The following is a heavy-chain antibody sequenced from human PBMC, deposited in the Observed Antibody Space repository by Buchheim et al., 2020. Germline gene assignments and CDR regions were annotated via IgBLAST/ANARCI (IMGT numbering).Heavy chain of an antibody. Sequence: EVQLVESGGGLVQPGGSLRLSCAASGFTFSSYWMSWVRQAPGKGLEWVANIKQDGSEKYYVDSVKGRFTISRDNAKNSLYLQMNSLRAEDTAVYYCARDLIAAAGSTYYYYYGMDVWGQGTT. CDR3: ARDLIAAAGSTYYYYYGMDV. V-gene: IGHV3-7*01. CDR1: GFTFSSYW. J-gene: IGHJ6*02. D-gene: IGHD6-13*01. CDR2: IKQDGSEK.